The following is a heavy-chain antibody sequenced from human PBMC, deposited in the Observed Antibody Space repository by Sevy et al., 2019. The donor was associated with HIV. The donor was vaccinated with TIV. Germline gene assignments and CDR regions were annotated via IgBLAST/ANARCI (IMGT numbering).Heavy chain of an antibody. CDR1: GGSISSYY. V-gene: IGHV4-4*07. CDR3: AGRRARESVVGVVDNWFDP. J-gene: IGHJ5*02. D-gene: IGHD2-21*01. Sequence: SETLSLTCTVSGGSISSYYWSWIRQPAGKGLEWIGRIYTSGSTNYNPSLKSRVTMSVDTSKNQFSLKLSSVTAADTAVYYCAGRRARESVVGVVDNWFDPWGQGTLVTVSS. CDR2: IYTSGST.